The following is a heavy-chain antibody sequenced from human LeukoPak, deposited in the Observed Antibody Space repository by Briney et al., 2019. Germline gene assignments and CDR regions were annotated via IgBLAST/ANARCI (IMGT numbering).Heavy chain of an antibody. V-gene: IGHV3-7*01. Sequence: GGSLRLSCAASGFTFSSYRMSWARQAPGKGLEWVANIKQDGSEKYYVDSVKGRFTISRDNAKNSLYLQMNSLRAEDTAVYYCARDLVCVRYWGQGTLVTVSS. CDR3: ARDLVCVRY. CDR1: GFTFSSYR. J-gene: IGHJ4*02. CDR2: IKQDGSEK. D-gene: IGHD3-9*01.